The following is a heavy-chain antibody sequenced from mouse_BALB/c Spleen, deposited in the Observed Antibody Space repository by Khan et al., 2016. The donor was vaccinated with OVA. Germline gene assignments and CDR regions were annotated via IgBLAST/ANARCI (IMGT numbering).Heavy chain of an antibody. V-gene: IGHV2-6-7*01. J-gene: IGHJ4*01. Sequence: QVQLKESGPGLVAPSQSLSITCTVSGFSLTGYGVNWVRQPPGKGLEWLGMIWGDGSTDYNSALKSRLSISKDNSKSQVFLKMNSLQNDDTARYYCARAYYGNDREAMDYWGQGTSVTVSS. D-gene: IGHD2-9*01. CDR2: IWGDGST. CDR3: ARAYYGNDREAMDY. CDR1: GFSLTGYG.